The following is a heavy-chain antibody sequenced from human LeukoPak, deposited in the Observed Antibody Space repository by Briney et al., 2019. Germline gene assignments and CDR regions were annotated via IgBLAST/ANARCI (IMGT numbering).Heavy chain of an antibody. CDR1: GFTFDDYG. V-gene: IGHV3-20*04. D-gene: IGHD3-10*01. Sequence: PGGSLRLSCAASGFTFDDYGMSWVRQAPGKGLEWVSGINWNGGSTGYADSVKGRFTISRDNSKDTLYLQMNSLRAEDTAVYYCAKVSSGTGSYGPHFDYWGQGTLVTVSS. J-gene: IGHJ4*02. CDR2: INWNGGST. CDR3: AKVSSGTGSYGPHFDY.